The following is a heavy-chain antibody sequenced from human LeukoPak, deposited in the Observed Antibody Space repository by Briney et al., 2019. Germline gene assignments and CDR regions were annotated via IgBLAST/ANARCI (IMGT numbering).Heavy chain of an antibody. V-gene: IGHV3-30*03. CDR2: TSYDGNEK. Sequence: GGSLRLSCAASGFTFSSFGMHWVRQAPGKGLEWVTVTSYDGNEKYYADSVKGRFTISRDNSKNTVYLQMNSLRAEDTAVYYCATGGTRAATGRMGFWGQGTLVTDSS. CDR3: ATGGTRAATGRMGF. CDR1: GFTFSSFG. D-gene: IGHD6-25*01. J-gene: IGHJ4*02.